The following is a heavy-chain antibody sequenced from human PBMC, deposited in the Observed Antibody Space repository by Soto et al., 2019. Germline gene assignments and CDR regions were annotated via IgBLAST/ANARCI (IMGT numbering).Heavy chain of an antibody. Sequence: EVQLVESGGGLVQPGGSLRLSCAASGVTCSDHYMDWVRQAPGKGLEWVGRSKNKADSYTTEYAASVKGRFTISRDGSKNSLFLQMNSLKTEDTAVYYCTVWGSGNDFGAAWGQGILVTVAS. CDR1: GVTCSDHY. J-gene: IGHJ4*02. CDR2: SKNKADSYTT. V-gene: IGHV3-72*01. D-gene: IGHD3-10*01. CDR3: TVWGSGNDFGAA.